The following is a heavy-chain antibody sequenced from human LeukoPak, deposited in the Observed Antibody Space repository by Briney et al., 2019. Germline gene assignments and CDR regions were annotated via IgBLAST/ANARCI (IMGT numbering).Heavy chain of an antibody. Sequence: PSETLSLTCAVYGGSFSGYYWSWIRQPPGKGLEWIGEINHSGSTNYNPSLKSRVTISVDTSKNQFSLKLSSVTAADTAVYYCASLGIAAAGRNWFDPWGRGTLVTVSS. CDR2: INHSGST. CDR1: GGSFSGYY. CDR3: ASLGIAAAGRNWFDP. V-gene: IGHV4-34*01. J-gene: IGHJ5*02. D-gene: IGHD6-13*01.